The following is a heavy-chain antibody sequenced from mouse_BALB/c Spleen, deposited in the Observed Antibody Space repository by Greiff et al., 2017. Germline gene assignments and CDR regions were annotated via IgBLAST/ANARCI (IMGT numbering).Heavy chain of an antibody. Sequence: QVQLQQPGAELVRPGASVKLSCKASGYTFTSYWINWVKQRHGQGLEWIGNIYPSDSYTNYNQKFKDKATLTVDKSSSTAYMQLSSPTSEDSAVYYCTRSFYYEGCAYWGQGTLVTVSA. J-gene: IGHJ3*01. CDR1: GYTFTSYW. V-gene: IGHV1-69*02. CDR2: IYPSDSYT. D-gene: IGHD2-4*01. CDR3: TRSFYYEGCAY.